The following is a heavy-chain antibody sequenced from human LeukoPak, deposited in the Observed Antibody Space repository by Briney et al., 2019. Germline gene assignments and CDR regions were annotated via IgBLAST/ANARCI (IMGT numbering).Heavy chain of an antibody. Sequence: ASVKVSCKASGYTFTSYYMHWVRQAPGQGLEWMGIINPSGGSTSYARKFQGRVTMTRDTSTSTVYMELSSLRSEDTAVYYCARMSDIVVVVAGGPLGYWGQGTLVTVSS. CDR3: ARMSDIVVVVAGGPLGY. J-gene: IGHJ4*02. D-gene: IGHD2-15*01. CDR1: GYTFTSYY. V-gene: IGHV1-46*01. CDR2: INPSGGST.